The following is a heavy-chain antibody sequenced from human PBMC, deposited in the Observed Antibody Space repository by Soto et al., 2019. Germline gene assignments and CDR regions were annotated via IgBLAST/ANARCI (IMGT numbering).Heavy chain of an antibody. V-gene: IGHV4-59*01. CDR2: IYYSGST. CDR1: GRSISSYY. D-gene: IGHD3-3*01. CDR3: ARAVQYYDFPSFDK. J-gene: IGHJ4*02. Sequence: PSETLSLTCTVSGRSISSYYWSWIRQPPGKGLEWIGYIYYSGSTNYNPSLKSRVTISVDTSKNQFSLKLTSVTAADTAVYYCARAVQYYDFPSFDKWGQGTLVTVSS.